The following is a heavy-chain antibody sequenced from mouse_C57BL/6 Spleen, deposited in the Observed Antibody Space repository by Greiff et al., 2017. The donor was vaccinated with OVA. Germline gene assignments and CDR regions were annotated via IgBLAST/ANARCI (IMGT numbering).Heavy chain of an antibody. V-gene: IGHV2-2*01. CDR1: GFSLTSYG. J-gene: IGHJ2*01. Sequence: QVQLQQSGPGLVQPSQSLSITCTVSGFSLTSYGVHWVRQSPGKGLEWIGVIWRGRSTDNNADFISRLSISKDNSKSQVFFKMNSLQAYDTSIYYSARYDYDGGHFDYWGQGTTLTVSS. D-gene: IGHD2-4*01. CDR2: IWRGRST. CDR3: ARYDYDGGHFDY.